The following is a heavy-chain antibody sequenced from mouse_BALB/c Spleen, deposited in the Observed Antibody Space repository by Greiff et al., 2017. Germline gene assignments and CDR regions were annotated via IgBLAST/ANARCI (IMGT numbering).Heavy chain of an antibody. CDR1: GYTFTSYW. J-gene: IGHJ3*01. Sequence: QVQLKQSGAELAKPGASVKMSCKASGYTFTSYWMHWVKQRPGQGLEWIGYINPSTGYTEYNQKFKDKATLTADKSSSTAYMQLSSLTSEDSAVYYCARYDYDGAWFAYWGQGTLVTVSA. V-gene: IGHV1-7*01. D-gene: IGHD2-4*01. CDR2: INPSTGYT. CDR3: ARYDYDGAWFAY.